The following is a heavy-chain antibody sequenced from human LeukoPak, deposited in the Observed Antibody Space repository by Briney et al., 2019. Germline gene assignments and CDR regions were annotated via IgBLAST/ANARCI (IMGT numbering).Heavy chain of an antibody. Sequence: SSETLSLTCTVSGGSISSSSNYWGWIRQPPGKGLEWIGSIYYSGSTYYNPSLKSRVTISVDTSKNQFSLKLSSVTAADTAVYFCARDSNGLSSTSWYNYYGMGVWGQGTTVTVSS. CDR2: IYYSGST. J-gene: IGHJ6*02. D-gene: IGHD6-13*01. CDR1: GGSISSSSNY. CDR3: ARDSNGLSSTSWYNYYGMGV. V-gene: IGHV4-39*07.